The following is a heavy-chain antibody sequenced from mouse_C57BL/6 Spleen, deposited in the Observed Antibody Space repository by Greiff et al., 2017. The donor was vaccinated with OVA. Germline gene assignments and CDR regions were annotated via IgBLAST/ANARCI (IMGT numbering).Heavy chain of an antibody. CDR1: GYTFTSYW. CDR3: ERSDYYGSSYVGKFGDY. Sequence: QVQLQQSGAELAKPGASVKLSCKASGYTFTSYWMHWVKQRPGQGLEWIGYINPSSGYTTYNQKFKDKATLTADKSSSTAYMQLRSLTYENSAVYYCERSDYYGSSYVGKFGDYWGQGTTLTVSS. CDR2: INPSSGYT. J-gene: IGHJ2*01. D-gene: IGHD1-1*01. V-gene: IGHV1-7*01.